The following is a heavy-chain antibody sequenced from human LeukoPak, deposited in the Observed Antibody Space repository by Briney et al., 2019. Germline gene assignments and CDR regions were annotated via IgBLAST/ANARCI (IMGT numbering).Heavy chain of an antibody. Sequence: GGSLRLSCAASGFTFSSYWMHWVRQAPGKGLVWVSRINSDGSSTSYADSVKGRFTISRDNSKNTLYLQMNSLRAEDTAVYYCAKDRVSSGWLRLFDYWGQGTLVTVSS. CDR1: GFTFSSYW. CDR3: AKDRVSSGWLRLFDY. CDR2: INSDGSST. D-gene: IGHD6-19*01. J-gene: IGHJ4*02. V-gene: IGHV3-74*01.